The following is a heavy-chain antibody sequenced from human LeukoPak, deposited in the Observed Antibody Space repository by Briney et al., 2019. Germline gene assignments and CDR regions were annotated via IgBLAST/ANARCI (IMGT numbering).Heavy chain of an antibody. CDR1: GFTFSSYA. CDR3: AKIIAVTESYWYGMHV. Sequence: LPGGSLRLSCAASGFTFSSYAMSWVRQAPGKGLEWVSPISASGGSTYYADSVKGRFAISRDNSKNTLYLQMNSLRAEDTAVYYCAKIIAVTESYWYGMHVWGQGTTVTVSS. V-gene: IGHV3-23*01. CDR2: ISASGGST. J-gene: IGHJ6*02. D-gene: IGHD4-17*01.